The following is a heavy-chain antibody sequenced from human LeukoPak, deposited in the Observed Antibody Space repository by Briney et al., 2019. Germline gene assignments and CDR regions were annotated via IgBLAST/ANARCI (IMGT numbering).Heavy chain of an antibody. CDR2: IWSDGSNK. V-gene: IGHV3-33*01. J-gene: IGHJ6*02. CDR3: AREPGTGVYHYGMDV. CDR1: GFTFNSYG. Sequence: PGGSLRLSCAASGFTFNSYGMHWVRQAPGKGLEWVAVIWSDGSNKYYVDSVKGRFTISRDNSKNTLYLQMNSLRAEDTAVYYCAREPGTGVYHYGMDVWGQGTLVTVSS. D-gene: IGHD3-10*01.